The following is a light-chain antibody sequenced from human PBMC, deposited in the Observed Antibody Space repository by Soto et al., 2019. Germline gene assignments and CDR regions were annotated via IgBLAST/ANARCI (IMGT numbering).Light chain of an antibody. CDR1: QTVRNNY. V-gene: IGKV3D-20*02. CDR2: GAS. Sequence: EIVMTQSHATLSLSPGERATLSCRASQTVRNNYLAWYQQKPGQAPRLLIYGASSRATGIPDRFSGSGSGTDFTLTISSLEPEDFAVYYCQQRSSAITFGQGTRLEIK. J-gene: IGKJ5*01. CDR3: QQRSSAIT.